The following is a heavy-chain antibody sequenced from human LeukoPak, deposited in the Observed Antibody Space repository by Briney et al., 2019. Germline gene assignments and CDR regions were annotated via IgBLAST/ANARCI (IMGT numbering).Heavy chain of an antibody. J-gene: IGHJ4*02. Sequence: ASVKVSCKVSGHTLTELYMHWVRQAPGKGLEWMGGFDPEDGETIYAQKFQGRVTMTEDTSTDTAYMELSSLRSEDTAVYYCASPAPGIVGATILNYWGQGTLVTVSS. CDR1: GHTLTELY. D-gene: IGHD1-26*01. CDR2: FDPEDGET. CDR3: ASPAPGIVGATILNY. V-gene: IGHV1-24*01.